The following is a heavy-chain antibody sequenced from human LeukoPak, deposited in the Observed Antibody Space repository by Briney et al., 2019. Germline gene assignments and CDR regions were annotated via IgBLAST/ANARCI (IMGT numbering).Heavy chain of an antibody. D-gene: IGHD4-17*01. CDR3: VGGVHDYGDYAPFSSSDY. V-gene: IGHV4-38-2*02. CDR1: GYSISSGYY. Sequence: SETLSLTCTVSGYSISSGYYWGWIRPPPGKGLEWIGSIYHSGSTYYNPSLKSRVTISVDTSKNQFSLKLSSVTAADTAVYYCVGGVHDYGDYAPFSSSDYWGQGTLVTVSS. CDR2: IYHSGST. J-gene: IGHJ4*02.